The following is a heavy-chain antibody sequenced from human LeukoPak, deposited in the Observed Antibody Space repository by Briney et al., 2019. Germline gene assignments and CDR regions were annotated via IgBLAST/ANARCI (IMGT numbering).Heavy chain of an antibody. CDR1: GFTFSSYS. J-gene: IGHJ4*02. CDR2: ISSSSSSYI. V-gene: IGHV3-21*01. Sequence: GGSLRLSCAASGFTFSSYSMNWVRQAPGKGREWVSSISSSSSSYIYYADSVKGRFTISRDNAKNSLYLQMNSLRAEDTAVYYCANLVASSVGDYWGQGTLVTVSS. D-gene: IGHD2-15*01. CDR3: ANLVASSVGDY.